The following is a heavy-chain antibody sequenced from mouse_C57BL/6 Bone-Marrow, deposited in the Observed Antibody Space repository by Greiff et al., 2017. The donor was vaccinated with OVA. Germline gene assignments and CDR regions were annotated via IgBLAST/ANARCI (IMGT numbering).Heavy chain of an antibody. J-gene: IGHJ2*01. CDR3: VRQWYWDADY. CDR2: IRSKSNNYAT. V-gene: IGHV10-1*01. D-gene: IGHD4-1*01. CDR1: GFSFNTYA. Sequence: GGGLVQPNGSLKLSCAASGFSFNTYAMNWVRQAPGKGLEWVARIRSKSNNYATYYADSVKDRFTISRDDSESMLYLQMNNLTPADTAMYYCVRQWYWDADYWGPGTTLPVSS.